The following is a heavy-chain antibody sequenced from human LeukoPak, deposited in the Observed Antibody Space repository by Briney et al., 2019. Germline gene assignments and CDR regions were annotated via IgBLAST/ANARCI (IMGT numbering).Heavy chain of an antibody. V-gene: IGHV5-51*01. CDR1: GYSFTSYW. J-gene: IGHJ3*02. CDR3: ARHRPRDSSGYYSIDDAFDI. D-gene: IGHD3-22*01. Sequence: GESLKISCKGSGYSFTSYWIGWVRQMPGKGLEWMGIIYPGDSDTRYSPSFQGQVTISADKSISTAYLQWSSLKASDTAMYYCARHRPRDSSGYYSIDDAFDIWGQGTMVTVSS. CDR2: IYPGDSDT.